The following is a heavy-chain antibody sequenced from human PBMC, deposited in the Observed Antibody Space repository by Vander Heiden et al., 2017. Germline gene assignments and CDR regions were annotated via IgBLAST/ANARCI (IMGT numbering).Heavy chain of an antibody. J-gene: IGHJ3*01. Sequence: EVQLLQSGGGLVQPGRSLKLSCVASGFTFSNYAMPWVRRAPGKGLELVSIITGGGSTTNYADSVKGRFTISRDNSKNTLYLQMNSLRGEDTALYYCAKAQRFSGGIYHSGFDVWGQGTMVTVSS. CDR3: AKAQRFSGGIYHSGFDV. CDR1: GFTFSNYA. CDR2: ITGGGSTT. D-gene: IGHD3-10*01. V-gene: IGHV3-23*01.